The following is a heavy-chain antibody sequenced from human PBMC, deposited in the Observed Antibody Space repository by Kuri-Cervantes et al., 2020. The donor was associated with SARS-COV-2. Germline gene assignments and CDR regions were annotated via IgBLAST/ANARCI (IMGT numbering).Heavy chain of an antibody. CDR1: GFTFSSYG. CDR3: ARRRSSGWYMWFDP. V-gene: IGHV3-30*02. D-gene: IGHD6-19*01. J-gene: IGHJ5*02. CDR2: IRYDGSNK. Sequence: GESLKISCTASGFTFSSYGMHWVRQAPGKGLEWVAFIRYDGSNKYYADSVKGRFTISRDNSKNTLYLQMNSLRAEDTAVYYCARRRSSGWYMWFDPWGQGTLVTVSS.